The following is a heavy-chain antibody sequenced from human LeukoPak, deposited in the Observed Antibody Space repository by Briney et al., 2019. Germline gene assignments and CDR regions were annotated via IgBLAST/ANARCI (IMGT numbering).Heavy chain of an antibody. J-gene: IGHJ3*02. CDR3: ARRDWGSPDDAFDI. D-gene: IGHD7-27*01. V-gene: IGHV3-64*01. CDR2: ISSNGGST. Sequence: GGSLRLSCAASGFIFSNYAMNWVRQAPGKGLEYVSGISSNGGSTYYANSVKGRFIISRDNSKNMPYLQMGSLRDEDMAVYYCARRDWGSPDDAFDIWGQGTMVTVSS. CDR1: GFIFSNYA.